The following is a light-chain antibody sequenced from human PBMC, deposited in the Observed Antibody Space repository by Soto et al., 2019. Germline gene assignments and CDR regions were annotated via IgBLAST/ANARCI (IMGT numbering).Light chain of an antibody. CDR3: QQCHAPPLT. Sequence: DIQMTLPPSFLSASVGHRFPITCRASQAISNYLNWYQQKPGKAPNRLIFGAKSLQSGVPSRFSGSGYGTDFTLTITTLQPEDVGSYYCQQCHAPPLTFGQGTRLEI. CDR1: QAISNY. CDR2: GAK. V-gene: IGKV1-39*01. J-gene: IGKJ5*01.